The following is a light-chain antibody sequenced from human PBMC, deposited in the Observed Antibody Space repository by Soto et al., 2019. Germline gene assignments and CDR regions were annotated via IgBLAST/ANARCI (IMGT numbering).Light chain of an antibody. CDR2: AAS. Sequence: DIQMTQSPSSLSASIGDRVSITCRASQYISNYVSWYQQKPGKAPELLIYAASTLQTGVASRFSGSRSGTDFTLTVSSLQREDFATYYCLQTYTTPRTFGQGTKLDLK. V-gene: IGKV1-39*01. J-gene: IGKJ2*01. CDR1: QYISNY. CDR3: LQTYTTPRT.